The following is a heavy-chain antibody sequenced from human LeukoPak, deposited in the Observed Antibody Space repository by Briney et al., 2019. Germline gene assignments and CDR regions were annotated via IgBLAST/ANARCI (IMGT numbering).Heavy chain of an antibody. V-gene: IGHV1-2*02. J-gene: IGHJ4*02. D-gene: IGHD3-10*01. CDR1: GYTFTGYY. Sequence: GASVKVSCKASGYTFTGYYMHWVRQAPGQGLEWMGWINPNSGGTNHAQKFQGRVTMTRDTSISTAYMELSRPRSDDTAVYYCARDRPLDADDYYGFYYFDYWGQGTLVTVSS. CDR3: ARDRPLDADDYYGFYYFDY. CDR2: INPNSGGT.